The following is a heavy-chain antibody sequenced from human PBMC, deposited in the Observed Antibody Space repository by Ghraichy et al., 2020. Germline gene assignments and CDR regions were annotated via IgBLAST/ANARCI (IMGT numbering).Heavy chain of an antibody. J-gene: IGHJ5*02. Sequence: SETLSLTCTVSGGSISSYYWSWIRQPAGKGLEWIGRIYTSGSTNYNPSLKSRVTMSVDTSKNQFSLKLSSVTAADTAVYYCAGENQHSLDYSSTLVFTEIGWFDPWGQGTLVTVSS. D-gene: IGHD6-13*01. CDR2: IYTSGST. V-gene: IGHV4-4*07. CDR1: GGSISSYY. CDR3: AGENQHSLDYSSTLVFTEIGWFDP.